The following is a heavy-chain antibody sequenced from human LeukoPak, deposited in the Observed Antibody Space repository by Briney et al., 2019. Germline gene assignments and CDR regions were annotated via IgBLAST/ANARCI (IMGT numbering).Heavy chain of an antibody. CDR3: ARGRTGAAALDF. V-gene: IGHV4-34*01. CDR2: STHTGST. CDR1: GGSFSGHY. J-gene: IGHJ4*02. D-gene: IGHD2-2*01. Sequence: SETLSLTCAVYGGSFSGHYWTWIRQAPGKGLEWIGESTHTGSTDYNPSLKSRVTISVDTSENQFSLKLTSVSAADTAVYHCARGRTGAAALDFWGPGTLVTVSS.